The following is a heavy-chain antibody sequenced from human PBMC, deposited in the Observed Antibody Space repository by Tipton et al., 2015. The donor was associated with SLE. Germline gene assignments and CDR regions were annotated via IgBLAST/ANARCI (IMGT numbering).Heavy chain of an antibody. CDR3: ARAFYGSGAYPITDY. V-gene: IGHV4-38-2*02. D-gene: IGHD3-10*01. CDR1: GHSISSGYY. CDR2: IFDSGNT. J-gene: IGHJ4*02. Sequence: TLSLTCTVSGHSISSGYYWSWIRQAPGKGLEWLESIFDSGNTYYNPSLKSRVTTSVDTSTNQFSLKLSSVTAADTAVYYCARAFYGSGAYPITDYWGQGILVTVSS.